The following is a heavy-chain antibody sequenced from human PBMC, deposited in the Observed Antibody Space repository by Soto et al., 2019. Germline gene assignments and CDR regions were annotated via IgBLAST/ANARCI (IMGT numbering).Heavy chain of an antibody. CDR1: GGSFSGYY. D-gene: IGHD2-8*01. J-gene: IGHJ6*03. Sequence: SETLSLTCAVYGGSFSGYYWSWIRQPPGKGLEWIGEINHSGSTNYNPSLKSRVTISVDTSKNQFSLKLSSVTAADTAVYYCARGEGGYCTNGVCYTNYYYYYMDVWGKGTTVTVSS. V-gene: IGHV4-34*01. CDR2: INHSGST. CDR3: ARGEGGYCTNGVCYTNYYYYYMDV.